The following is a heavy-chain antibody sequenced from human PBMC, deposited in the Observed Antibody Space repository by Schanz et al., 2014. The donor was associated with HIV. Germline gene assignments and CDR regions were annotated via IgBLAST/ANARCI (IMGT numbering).Heavy chain of an antibody. V-gene: IGHV3-33*08. D-gene: IGHD4-17*01. CDR1: GFIFSDHF. CDR3: ARQGLRFSFWLDY. CDR2: IWYDGSNK. J-gene: IGHJ4*02. Sequence: QVHLVESGGGVVQPGRSLRLSCTTSGFIFSDHFMGWVRQAPGKGLEWVAAIWYDGSNKFYADSVKGRFTISRDNSKNTLYLQMNNLRAEDTAVYGCARQGLRFSFWLDYWGQGTPVTVS.